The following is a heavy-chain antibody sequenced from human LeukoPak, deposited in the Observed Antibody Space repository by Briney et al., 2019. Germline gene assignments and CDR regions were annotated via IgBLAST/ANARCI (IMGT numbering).Heavy chain of an antibody. J-gene: IGHJ4*02. D-gene: IGHD2-15*01. Sequence: SQTLSLTCAVSGGSISSGGYSWSWIRQPPGKGLEWIGYIYHSGSTNYTPSLKSRVTISVDTSKNQFSLKLSSVTAADTAVYYCARSTTYCSGGSCRYYFDYWGQGTLVTVSS. CDR1: GGSISSGGYS. CDR3: ARSTTYCSGGSCRYYFDY. CDR2: IYHSGST. V-gene: IGHV4-30-2*01.